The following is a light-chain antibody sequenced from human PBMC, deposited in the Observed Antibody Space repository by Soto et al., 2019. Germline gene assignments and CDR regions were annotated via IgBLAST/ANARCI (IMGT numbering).Light chain of an antibody. J-gene: IGKJ2*01. CDR2: WAS. Sequence: DIVMTQSPDSLAVSLGERATINCKSSQSVLYSSNTKNYLAWYQQKPGQPPKLLIYWASTRESGVPDRISGSGSGTDFTLTISSLQAEDGAVYYCQQYYSSPNTFGHGTKLEIK. CDR3: QQYYSSPNT. V-gene: IGKV4-1*01. CDR1: QSVLYSSNTKNY.